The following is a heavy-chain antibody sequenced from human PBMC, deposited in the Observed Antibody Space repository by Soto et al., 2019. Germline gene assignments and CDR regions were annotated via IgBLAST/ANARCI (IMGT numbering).Heavy chain of an antibody. J-gene: IGHJ1*01. CDR3: ARFLFSFLSSADQRDLHYF. CDR1: GSRIPRPG. CDR2: ISAYNGNT. V-gene: IGHV1-18*01. D-gene: IGHD3-9*01. Sequence: VKVYWKASGSRIPRPGFSWVRQAPVQGLEWMGWISAYNGNTNYAQKLQGRVTMTTDTSTSPAYMELRSLRSDDTALSYCARFLFSFLSSADQRDLHYF.